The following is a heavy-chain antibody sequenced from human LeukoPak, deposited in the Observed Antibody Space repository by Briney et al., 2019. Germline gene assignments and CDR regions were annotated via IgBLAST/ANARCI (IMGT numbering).Heavy chain of an antibody. D-gene: IGHD6-25*01. CDR2: IKQDGSEK. V-gene: IGHV3-7*03. Sequence: PGGSLRLSCVASGFSFNNYRMTWVRQAPGKGLEWVANIKQDGSEKQYVDSVKGRFAISRDNVKKSLYLQINTLRAEDTAVYYCVRGPHIAATSYWGQGTLVTVSS. CDR1: GFSFNNYR. CDR3: VRGPHIAATSY. J-gene: IGHJ4*02.